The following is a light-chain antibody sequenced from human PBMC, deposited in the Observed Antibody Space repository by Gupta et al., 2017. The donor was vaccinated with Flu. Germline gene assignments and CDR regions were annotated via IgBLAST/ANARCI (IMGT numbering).Light chain of an antibody. Sequence: SPLTPPLSLSVPLGHTATITCKGDNIGTKNGHWYQQKPGQAPVLVIYRDSNRPAGVSERFTGSNPGNPATLTISRAQVADEADYYCQVWDSGTVLFGGGTKLTVL. CDR3: QVWDSGTVL. J-gene: IGLJ3*02. V-gene: IGLV3-9*01. CDR1: NIGTKN. CDR2: RDS.